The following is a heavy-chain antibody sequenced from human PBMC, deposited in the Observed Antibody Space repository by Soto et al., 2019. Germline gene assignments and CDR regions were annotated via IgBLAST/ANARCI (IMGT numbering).Heavy chain of an antibody. J-gene: IGHJ4*02. CDR3: AKDSGAVAATSLDQ. Sequence: PGGSLRLSCAASGFKFRDYVIHWVRQAPGKGLEWVSGISWDSEKIDYVDSVKGRFTISRDNARNSLYLQMNSLRAGDTAWYYCAKDSGAVAATSLDQWGQGTLVTVSS. CDR2: ISWDSEKI. CDR1: GFKFRDYV. V-gene: IGHV3-9*01. D-gene: IGHD1-26*01.